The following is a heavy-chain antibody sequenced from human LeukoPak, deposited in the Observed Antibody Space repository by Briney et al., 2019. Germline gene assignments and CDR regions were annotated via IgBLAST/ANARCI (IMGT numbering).Heavy chain of an antibody. V-gene: IGHV3-74*01. J-gene: IGHJ4*02. CDR2: INSDASVT. D-gene: IGHD6-19*01. Sequence: PGGSLRLSCTASGFTFGDYAMSWVRQAPGKGLVWVSRINSDASVTTYADSVKGRFTISRDNAKNTLYLQMNSLRAEDTAVYYCARVTAVAGTSVGVDAWGQGILVTVS. CDR1: GFTFGDYA. CDR3: ARVTAVAGTSVGVDA.